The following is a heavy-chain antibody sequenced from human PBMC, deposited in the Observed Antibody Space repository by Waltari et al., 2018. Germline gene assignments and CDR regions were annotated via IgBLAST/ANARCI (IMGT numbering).Heavy chain of an antibody. CDR3: ASSSIAARWGYFDY. Sequence: QVQLQESGPGLVKPSETLSLTCTVSGGSISSYYWSWIRQPPGKGLEWIGYIYYSGSTNYNPSLKSRVTISVDTSKNQFSLKLSSVTAADTAVYYCASSSIAARWGYFDYWGQGTLVTVSS. CDR1: GGSISSYY. CDR2: IYYSGST. V-gene: IGHV4-59*01. J-gene: IGHJ4*02. D-gene: IGHD6-6*01.